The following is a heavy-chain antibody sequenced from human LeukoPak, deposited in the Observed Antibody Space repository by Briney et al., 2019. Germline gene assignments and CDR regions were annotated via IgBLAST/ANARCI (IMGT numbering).Heavy chain of an antibody. CDR1: GFTFSTYW. D-gene: IGHD5-24*01. CDR3: ARGDGYNFWDY. CDR2: INGDGSTT. Sequence: GGSLRLSCTASGFTFSTYWINWVRQSPGKGLVWVALINGDGSTTTHADSVKGRFTISRDNSKNTVYLQMNSLRAEDTAVYYCARGDGYNFWDYWGQGTLVTVSS. V-gene: IGHV3-74*03. J-gene: IGHJ4*02.